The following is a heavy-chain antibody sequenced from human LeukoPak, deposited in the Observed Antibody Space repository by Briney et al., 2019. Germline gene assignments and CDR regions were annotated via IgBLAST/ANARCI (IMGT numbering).Heavy chain of an antibody. CDR1: GYIFTDYY. J-gene: IGHJ4*02. V-gene: IGHV1-2*02. CDR2: INLNSGAT. D-gene: IGHD6-19*01. Sequence: ASVKVSCKTSGYIFTDYYIHWVRQVPGQGLEWLGWINLNSGATKYSQKLQARVTMTRDTSISTAYMDLSRLKFDDTAVYYCARDSISVAGTFFDYWGQGTLLTVSS. CDR3: ARDSISVAGTFFDY.